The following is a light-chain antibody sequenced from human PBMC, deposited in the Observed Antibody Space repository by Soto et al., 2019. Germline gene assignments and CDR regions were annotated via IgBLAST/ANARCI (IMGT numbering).Light chain of an antibody. CDR1: QGISSY. V-gene: IGKV1-9*01. Sequence: IQLTQSPSSLSASVGDRVTITCRASQGISSYLAWYQQKPGKAPKLLIYAASPLQSGVPSRFSGSGSRTDFPITISSLPPEHFATYYCQQLNSYPLTFGGGTKVDIK. CDR3: QQLNSYPLT. CDR2: AAS. J-gene: IGKJ4*01.